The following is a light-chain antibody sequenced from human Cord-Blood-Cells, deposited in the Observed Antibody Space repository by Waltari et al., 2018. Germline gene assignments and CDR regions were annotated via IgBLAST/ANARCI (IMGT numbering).Light chain of an antibody. CDR1: KLGDKY. CDR3: QAWDSSTYV. J-gene: IGLJ1*01. CDR2: QGS. Sequence: SYELTQPPSVSVSPGQTASITCSGDKLGDKYACWYQQKPGQSRVLVIYQGSKRPAGIPERFSGSNSGNTATLTISWTQAMDEADYYCQAWDSSTYVFGTGTKVTVL. V-gene: IGLV3-1*01.